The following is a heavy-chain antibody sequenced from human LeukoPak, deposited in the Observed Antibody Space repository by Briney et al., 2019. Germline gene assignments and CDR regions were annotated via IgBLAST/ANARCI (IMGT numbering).Heavy chain of an antibody. Sequence: GGSLRLSCAASGFTVSSNYMSWVRQAPGKGLEWVSVIYSGGSTYYADSVKGRFTIPRDNSKSTLYLQMNSLRAEDTAVYYCAASLFVDWIGYWGQGTLVTVSS. CDR2: IYSGGST. J-gene: IGHJ4*02. D-gene: IGHD2-21*01. V-gene: IGHV3-66*02. CDR1: GFTVSSNY. CDR3: AASLFVDWIGY.